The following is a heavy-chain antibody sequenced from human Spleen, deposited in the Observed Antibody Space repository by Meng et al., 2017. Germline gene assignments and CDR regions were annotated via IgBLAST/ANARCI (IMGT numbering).Heavy chain of an antibody. D-gene: IGHD4-11*01. CDR1: GGSHSDYD. CDR2: INQSGST. J-gene: IGHJ4*02. V-gene: IGHV4-34*01. CDR3: ARGPTTMAHDFDY. Sequence: RVQQWVSRVFDPAEILSVTGLGAGGSHSDYDWCWIRESSGKGLEWILEINQSGSTNYNPSLESRATRAVDTSHNNLSLKLSSVTAADSAVYYCARGPTTMAHDFDYWGQGTLVTVSS.